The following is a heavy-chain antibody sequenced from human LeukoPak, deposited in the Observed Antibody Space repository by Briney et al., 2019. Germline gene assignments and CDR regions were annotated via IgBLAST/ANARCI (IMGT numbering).Heavy chain of an antibody. D-gene: IGHD3-10*01. CDR3: ARDGRFGEFPHDY. J-gene: IGHJ4*02. CDR1: GFTFSSYS. CDR2: ISSSSSYI. Sequence: GGSLRLSCAASGFTFSSYSMNWVRQAPGKGLEWVSSISSSSSYIYYADSVKGRFTISRDNAKNSLYLQMNSLRAEDTAVYYCARDGRFGEFPHDYWGQGTLVTVSS. V-gene: IGHV3-21*01.